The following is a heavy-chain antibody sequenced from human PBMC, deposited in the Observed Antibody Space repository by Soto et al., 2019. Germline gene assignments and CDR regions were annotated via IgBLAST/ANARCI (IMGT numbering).Heavy chain of an antibody. Sequence: KPSETLSLTCTVSGGSISSGDYYWSRIRQPPGKGLEWIGYILYSGATNYNPSLEGRLTISVDTSKNQFSLKLTSVTAADTAVYYCARNGALDYWGRGTLVTVSS. CDR2: ILYSGAT. V-gene: IGHV4-30-4*01. CDR3: ARNGALDY. D-gene: IGHD2-8*01. CDR1: GGSISSGDYY. J-gene: IGHJ4*02.